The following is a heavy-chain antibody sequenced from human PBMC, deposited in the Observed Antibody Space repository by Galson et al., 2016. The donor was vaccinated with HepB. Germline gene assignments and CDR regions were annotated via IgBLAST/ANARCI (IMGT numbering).Heavy chain of an antibody. V-gene: IGHV3-11*04. CDR2: ISSSGSAK. J-gene: IGHJ4*02. D-gene: IGHD5-24*01. CDR1: GFPFTDSY. CDR3: ANRDGYNYGFDY. Sequence: SLRLSCAASGFPFTDSYMSWIRQAPGRGLEWVSYISSSGSAKFYADSVKGRFTISRDNAKNSLYLQMNSLRAEVTAIYYCANRDGYNYGFDYWGQGTLVTVSS.